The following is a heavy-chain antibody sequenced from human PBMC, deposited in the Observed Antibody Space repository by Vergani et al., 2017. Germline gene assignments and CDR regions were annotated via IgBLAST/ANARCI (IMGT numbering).Heavy chain of an antibody. D-gene: IGHD3-22*01. CDR3: ARDRQGYLGDDSSGYYYYYFDY. CDR2: IIPIFGTA. Sequence: QVQLVQSGAEVKKPGSSVKVSCKASGGTFSSYAISWVRQAPVQGLEWMGGIIPIFGTANYAQKFQGRVTITADESTSTAYMELSSLRSEDTAVYYCARDRQGYLGDDSSGYYYYYFDYWGQGTLVTVSS. J-gene: IGHJ4*02. CDR1: GGTFSSYA. V-gene: IGHV1-69*12.